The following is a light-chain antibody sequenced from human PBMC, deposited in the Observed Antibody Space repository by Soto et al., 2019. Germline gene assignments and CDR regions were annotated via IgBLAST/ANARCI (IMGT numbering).Light chain of an antibody. V-gene: IGKV3-15*01. CDR2: GAS. Sequence: EIVMTQSPVTLSVSPGERATLSCRASQSVSSNLAWYQQKPGQAPRLLIYGASTRATGIPARFSGSGSGTAFTLTISSLQSEDFAVYYCQQYNDWRTFGQGTKLEIK. CDR3: QQYNDWRT. CDR1: QSVSSN. J-gene: IGKJ2*01.